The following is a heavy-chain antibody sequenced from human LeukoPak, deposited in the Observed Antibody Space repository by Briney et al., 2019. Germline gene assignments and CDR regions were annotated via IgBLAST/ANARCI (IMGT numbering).Heavy chain of an antibody. CDR2: INPNSGGT. Sequence: ASVKVSCKASGYTFTGYYMHWVRHDPGQGLEWRGRINPNSGGTNYAQKSLGRGTTTTDTSISPAYMELRRLRSDDTAVYYCASDLREGFYYDSSGYHDYWGQGTVVTVSS. CDR1: GYTFTGYY. V-gene: IGHV1-2*06. J-gene: IGHJ4*02. D-gene: IGHD3-22*01. CDR3: ASDLREGFYYDSSGYHDY.